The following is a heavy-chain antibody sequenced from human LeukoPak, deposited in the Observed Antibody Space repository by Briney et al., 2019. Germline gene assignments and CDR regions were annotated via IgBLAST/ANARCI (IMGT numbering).Heavy chain of an antibody. D-gene: IGHD6-13*01. V-gene: IGHV1-18*01. Sequence: ASVKVSCKASGYTFTSYGIIWVRQAPGQGLEWMGWISTYNGNTNYAQKIQGRVTMTTDASTSTAYMELRSLRSDDTAVYYCARDLPYSSSWESINYWGQGTLVTVSS. CDR1: GYTFTSYG. CDR2: ISTYNGNT. CDR3: ARDLPYSSSWESINY. J-gene: IGHJ4*02.